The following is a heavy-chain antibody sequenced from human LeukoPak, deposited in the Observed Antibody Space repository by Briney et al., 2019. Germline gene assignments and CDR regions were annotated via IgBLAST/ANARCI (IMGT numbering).Heavy chain of an antibody. V-gene: IGHV1-8*01. CDR3: ARAHCTGGFCPALY. D-gene: IGHD2-8*02. Sequence: ASVKVSCKASGYTFTSYDINWVRQAAGQGLEWLGWMNPNSGSTGYAQQFQGRVTMTRSTSISTAYMELSSLKSEDTAVYYCARAHCTGGFCPALYWGQGTLVTVSS. CDR2: MNPNSGST. J-gene: IGHJ4*02. CDR1: GYTFTSYD.